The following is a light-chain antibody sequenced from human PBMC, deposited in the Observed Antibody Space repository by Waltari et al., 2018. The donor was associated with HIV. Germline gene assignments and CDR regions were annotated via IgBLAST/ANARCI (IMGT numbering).Light chain of an antibody. CDR3: QQNYSTPRT. CDR1: QDIRTY. Sequence: DIQMTQSPSSLSASVGDRVTITCRASQDIRTYLNWYQQKPGRAPNLLIYSATSLQSGVPSRFSGSGSGTEFTLTISSVQPEDFATYYCQQNYSTPRTFGQGTKLEIK. V-gene: IGKV1-39*01. CDR2: SAT. J-gene: IGKJ2*01.